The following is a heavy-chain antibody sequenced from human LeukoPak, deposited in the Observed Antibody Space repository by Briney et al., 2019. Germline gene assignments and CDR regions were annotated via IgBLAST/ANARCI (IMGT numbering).Heavy chain of an antibody. J-gene: IGHJ3*02. CDR2: ISAYNGNT. V-gene: IGHV1-18*01. Sequence: ASVKVSCKASGGTFSSYAISWVRQAPGQGLEWMGWISAYNGNTNYAQKLQGRVTMTTDTSTSTAYMELRSLRSDDTAVYYCATESPLGSFDIWGQGTMVTVSS. CDR1: GGTFSSYA. CDR3: ATESPLGSFDI.